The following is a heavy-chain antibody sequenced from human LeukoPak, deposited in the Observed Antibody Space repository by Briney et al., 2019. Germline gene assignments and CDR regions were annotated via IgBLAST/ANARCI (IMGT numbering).Heavy chain of an antibody. CDR3: ARTYGGYSDY. Sequence: PGGSLRLSCAASGFTFSDFYMTLIRQAPGKGLEWVSYISYIGNTIYYADSVKGRFTISRDNAKNSLYLQMNSLRAEDTAVYYCARTYGGYSDYWGQGTLVTVSS. D-gene: IGHD4-23*01. CDR2: ISYIGNTI. V-gene: IGHV3-11*01. J-gene: IGHJ4*02. CDR1: GFTFSDFY.